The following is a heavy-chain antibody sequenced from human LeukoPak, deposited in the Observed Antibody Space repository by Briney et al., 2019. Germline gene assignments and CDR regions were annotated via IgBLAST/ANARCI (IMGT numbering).Heavy chain of an antibody. CDR2: IYHSGST. Sequence: SETLSLTCAVSGCSISSGYYWGCIRQPPGKGLEWIGSIYHSGSTYYNPSLKSRVTISVDASKNKFSLKLSSVTAADTAVYYCARHKGKCYYDFWSGAPRDAFDIWGQGTMVTVS. J-gene: IGHJ3*02. D-gene: IGHD3-3*01. CDR1: GCSISSGYY. CDR3: ARHKGKCYYDFWSGAPRDAFDI. V-gene: IGHV4-38-2*01.